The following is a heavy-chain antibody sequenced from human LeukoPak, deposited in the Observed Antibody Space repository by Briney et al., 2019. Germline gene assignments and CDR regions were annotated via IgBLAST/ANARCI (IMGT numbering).Heavy chain of an antibody. CDR3: ARGLYYYTSGIYYDMDV. D-gene: IGHD3-10*01. CDR2: IGIAGDT. CDR1: GFNFTNYD. J-gene: IGHJ6*02. V-gene: IGHV3-13*04. Sequence: GGSLRLSCAASGFNFTNYDMHWVRHATGKGLEWVSAIGIAGDTYYPASMKGRFTISRENAKNSFYLQMNSLGAGDTAVYYCARGLYYYTSGIYYDMDVWGQGTTVTVSS.